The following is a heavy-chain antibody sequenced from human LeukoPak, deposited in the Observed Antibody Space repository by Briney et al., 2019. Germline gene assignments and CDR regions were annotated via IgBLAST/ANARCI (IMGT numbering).Heavy chain of an antibody. D-gene: IGHD6-19*01. V-gene: IGHV3-66*02. CDR2: IYSGGST. CDR1: GFTVSSNY. CDR3: TTAYSSGWYYFDY. J-gene: IGHJ4*02. Sequence: GGSLRLSCAASGFTVSSNYMSWVRQAPGKGLEWVSAIYSGGSTYYADSVKGRFTISRDNSKNTLYLQMNSLRAEDTAVYYCTTAYSSGWYYFDYWGQGTLVTVSS.